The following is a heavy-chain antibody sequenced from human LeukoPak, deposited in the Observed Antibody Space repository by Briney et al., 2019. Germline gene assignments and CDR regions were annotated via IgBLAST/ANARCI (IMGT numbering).Heavy chain of an antibody. V-gene: IGHV4-30-2*01. Sequence: SETLSLTRTVSGGSISSGSYYWSWIRQPPGKGLEWIGYIYHSGSTYYNPSLKSRVTISVDRSKNQFSLKLSSVTAADTAVYYCARAKDGPYYFDYWGQGTLVTVSS. CDR1: GGSISSGSYY. CDR2: IYHSGST. CDR3: ARAKDGPYYFDY. D-gene: IGHD2-15*01. J-gene: IGHJ4*02.